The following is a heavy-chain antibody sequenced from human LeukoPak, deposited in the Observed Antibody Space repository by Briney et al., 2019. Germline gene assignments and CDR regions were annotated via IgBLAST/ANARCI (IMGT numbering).Heavy chain of an antibody. CDR1: GGSVSNGSYY. CDR2: ISYSGSS. CDR3: ARDPGRWQQLGYFDY. D-gene: IGHD5-24*01. J-gene: IGHJ4*02. Sequence: PSETLSLTCTVSGGSVSNGSYYWSWIRQPPGKRLEWLGYISYSGSSNYNPFLKSRLTISVDMSKNQFSLKLNSVTAADTAVYYCARDPGRWQQLGYFDYWGQGTLVTVSS. V-gene: IGHV4-61*01.